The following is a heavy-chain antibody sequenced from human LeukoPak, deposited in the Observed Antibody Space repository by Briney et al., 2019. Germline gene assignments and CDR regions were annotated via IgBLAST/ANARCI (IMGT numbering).Heavy chain of an antibody. CDR2: IIPIFGTA. D-gene: IGHD3-10*01. CDR3: ARRLTGEGYYYYYMDV. V-gene: IGHV1-69*13. Sequence: ATVKVSCKASGGTFSSYAISWVRQAPGQGLEWMGGIIPIFGTANYAQKFQGRVTITADESASTAYMELNSLRSEDTAVYYCARRLTGEGYYYYYMDVWGKGTTVTVSS. J-gene: IGHJ6*03. CDR1: GGTFSSYA.